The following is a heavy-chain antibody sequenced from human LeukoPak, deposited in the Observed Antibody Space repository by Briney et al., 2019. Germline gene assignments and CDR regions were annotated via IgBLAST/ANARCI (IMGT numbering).Heavy chain of an antibody. J-gene: IGHJ5*02. D-gene: IGHD2-2*01. CDR1: GFTLSNYD. CDR2: ISTSSRYI. Sequence: GGSLRLSCAASGFTLSNYDMNWVRQAPGKGLEWVSSISTSSRYIYYKDSVRGRFTISRDDAKNSLYLEMNSLRAQETAVYYCARPDCSSSTCYLRRSWFDPWGQGTLVTVSS. CDR3: ARPDCSSSTCYLRRSWFDP. V-gene: IGHV3-21*01.